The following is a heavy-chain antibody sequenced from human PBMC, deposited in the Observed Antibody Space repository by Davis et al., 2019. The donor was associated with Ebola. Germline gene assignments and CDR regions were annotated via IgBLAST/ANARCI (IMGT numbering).Heavy chain of an antibody. D-gene: IGHD5-12*01. J-gene: IGHJ4*02. CDR3: ARSGAVMATREYDFDY. V-gene: IGHV3-74*01. Sequence: GESLKISCAASGFTFSSYWMHWVRQAPGKGLVWVSRINSDGSSTSYADSVKGRFTISRDNSKNTLYLQMNSLRAGDTAMYYCARSGAVMATREYDFDYWGQGTLVTVSS. CDR2: INSDGSST. CDR1: GFTFSSYW.